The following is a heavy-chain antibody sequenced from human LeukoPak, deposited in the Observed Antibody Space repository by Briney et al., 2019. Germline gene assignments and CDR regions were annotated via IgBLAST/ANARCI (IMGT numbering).Heavy chain of an antibody. CDR2: INHSGST. CDR1: GGSFSGYY. CDR3: ARVSSGWYGAFDI. J-gene: IGHJ3*02. D-gene: IGHD6-19*01. V-gene: IGHV4-34*01. Sequence: SETLSLTCAVYGGSFSGYYWSWIRQPPGKGLEWIGEINHSGSTNYNPSLKSRGTISVDTSKNQFSLKLSSVTAADTAVYYCARVSSGWYGAFDIWGQGTMVTVSS.